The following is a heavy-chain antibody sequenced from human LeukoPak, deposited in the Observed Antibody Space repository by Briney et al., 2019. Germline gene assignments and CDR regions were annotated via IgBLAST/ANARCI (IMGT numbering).Heavy chain of an antibody. D-gene: IGHD3-22*01. V-gene: IGHV3-21*01. CDR3: ARGPHHYYDSSGYPLYYYYYMDV. Sequence: PGGSLRLSCAASGFTFSSYSMNWVRQAPGKGLEWVSSISSSSSYIYYADSVKGRFTISRDNAKNSLYLRMNSLRAEDTAVYYCARGPHHYYDSSGYPLYYYYYMDVWGKGTTVTVSS. CDR2: ISSSSSYI. CDR1: GFTFSSYS. J-gene: IGHJ6*03.